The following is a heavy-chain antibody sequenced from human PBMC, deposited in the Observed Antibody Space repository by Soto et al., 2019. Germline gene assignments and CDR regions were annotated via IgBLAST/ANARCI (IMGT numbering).Heavy chain of an antibody. CDR2: ISGSGGST. V-gene: IGHV3-23*01. CDR1: GFTFSSYA. Sequence: GGSLRLSCAASGFTFSSYAMSWVRQAPGKGLEWVSAISGSGGSTYYADSVKGRFTISRDNSKNTLYLQMNSLRAEDTAVYYCAKDLGYNWNSLYYMDVWGKGTTVTVSS. CDR3: AKDLGYNWNSLYYMDV. J-gene: IGHJ6*03. D-gene: IGHD1-20*01.